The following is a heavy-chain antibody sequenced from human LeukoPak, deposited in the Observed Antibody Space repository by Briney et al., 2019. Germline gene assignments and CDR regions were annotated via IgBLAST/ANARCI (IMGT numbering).Heavy chain of an antibody. CDR2: IYYSGST. V-gene: IGHV4-59*01. CDR3: TYCGGDCYQNDAFDI. CDR1: GGSISSYY. J-gene: IGHJ3*02. Sequence: PSETLSLTCTVSGGSISSYYWSWIRQPPGKGLEWIGYIYYSGSTNYNPSLKSRVTISVDTSKNQFSLKLSSVTAADTAVYYCTYCGGDCYQNDAFDIWGQGTMVTVSS. D-gene: IGHD2-21*02.